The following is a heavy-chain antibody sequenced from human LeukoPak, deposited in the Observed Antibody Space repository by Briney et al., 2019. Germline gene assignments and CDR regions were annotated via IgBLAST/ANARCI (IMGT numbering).Heavy chain of an antibody. CDR3: ARKPIVNSAWYYFDY. Sequence: SETLSLTCTVSGGSVNSGAYYWSWIRQPPGKGLEWIGNIYSSGSAYYNPSLKSRVTMSVDTSKNQFSLELSSVTAADTAVYYCARKPIVNSAWYYFDYWGQGTLVTVSS. J-gene: IGHJ4*02. D-gene: IGHD3-22*01. V-gene: IGHV4-39*07. CDR2: IYSSGSA. CDR1: GGSVNSGAYY.